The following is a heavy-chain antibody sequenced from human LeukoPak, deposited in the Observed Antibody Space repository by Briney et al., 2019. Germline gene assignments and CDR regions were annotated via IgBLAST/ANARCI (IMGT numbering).Heavy chain of an antibody. CDR3: ARAPMATTPYYFDY. Sequence: SETPSLTCAVYGGSFSGYYWSWIRQPPGKGLEWIGEINHSGSTNYNPSLKSRVTISVDTSKNQFSLKLSSVTAADTAVYYCARAPMATTPYYFDYWGQGTLVTVSS. D-gene: IGHD5-24*01. CDR1: GGSFSGYY. CDR2: INHSGST. V-gene: IGHV4-34*01. J-gene: IGHJ4*02.